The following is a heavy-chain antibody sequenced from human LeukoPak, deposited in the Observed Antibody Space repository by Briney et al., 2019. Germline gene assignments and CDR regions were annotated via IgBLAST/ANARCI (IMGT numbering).Heavy chain of an antibody. J-gene: IGHJ4*02. D-gene: IGHD3-22*01. CDR1: GGSISSYY. Sequence: SETLSLTCTVSGGSISSYYWSWIRQPPGKGLEWIGYIYYSGSTNYNPSLKSRVTISVDTSKNQFSLKLSSVTAADTAVYYCARNFRQWLLDYWGQGTLVTVSS. CDR3: ARNFRQWLLDY. V-gene: IGHV4-59*01. CDR2: IYYSGST.